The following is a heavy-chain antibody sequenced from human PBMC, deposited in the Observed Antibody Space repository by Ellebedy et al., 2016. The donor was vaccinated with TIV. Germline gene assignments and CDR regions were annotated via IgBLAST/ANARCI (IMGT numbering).Heavy chain of an antibody. CDR2: LSIGGST. CDR3: ARDLDDAFDI. V-gene: IGHV3-53*01. CDR1: GFSVSTNY. Sequence: PGGSLRLSCAASGFSVSTNYMTWVRQAPGKGLEWVSNLSIGGSTYYADSVKGRFTVARDNSKNTLYLQMNSLRVDDTAVYYCARDLDDAFDIWGQGTMVIVSS. J-gene: IGHJ3*02. D-gene: IGHD3-9*01.